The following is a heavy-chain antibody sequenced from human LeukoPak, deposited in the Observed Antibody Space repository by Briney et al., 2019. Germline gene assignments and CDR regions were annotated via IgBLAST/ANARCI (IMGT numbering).Heavy chain of an antibody. CDR2: IYHSGST. V-gene: IGHV4-30-2*01. CDR1: GGSISSGGYS. J-gene: IGHJ4*02. D-gene: IGHD2-21*02. CDR3: ARIVVVTAMVDY. Sequence: SQTLSLTCAVSGGSISSGGYSWSWIRQPPGKGLEWIGYIYHSGSTYYNPSLKSRVTISVDRSKNQFSLKLSSVTAADTAVYYCARIVVVTAMVDYWGQGTLVTVSS.